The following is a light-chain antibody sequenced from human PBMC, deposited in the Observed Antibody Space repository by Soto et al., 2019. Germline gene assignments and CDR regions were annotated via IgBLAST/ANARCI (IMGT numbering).Light chain of an antibody. V-gene: IGKV1-5*01. CDR2: DAS. CDR1: QSISSY. CDR3: QHYYSNSPRT. J-gene: IGKJ1*01. Sequence: DIQMTQSPSSLSASVGDRGTITCRASQSISSYLNWYQQKPVNAPKLLIYDASSLESGVPQRFSGSGSWTEFTLTISGMQLDDFATYYCQHYYSNSPRTFGEGTKVDIK.